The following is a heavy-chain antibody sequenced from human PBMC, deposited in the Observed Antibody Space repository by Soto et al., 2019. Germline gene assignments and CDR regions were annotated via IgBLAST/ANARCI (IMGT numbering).Heavy chain of an antibody. CDR3: ARVITVTPVGYYGMDV. V-gene: IGHV1-69*01. Sequence: QVPLVQSGAEVKKPGSSVKVSCKASGGTFSNYAISWVRQAPGQGLEWMGGITPIFGTTTYAQRLQGRVTITADESSTTAHTELSSLRSEDTAVYYCARVITVTPVGYYGMDVWGQGTTVTVSS. CDR2: ITPIFGTT. CDR1: GGTFSNYA. D-gene: IGHD4-4*01. J-gene: IGHJ6*02.